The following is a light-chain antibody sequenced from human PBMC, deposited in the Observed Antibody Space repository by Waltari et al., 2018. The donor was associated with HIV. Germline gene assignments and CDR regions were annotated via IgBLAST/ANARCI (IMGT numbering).Light chain of an antibody. CDR1: NNDVGFYDY. CDR2: EVN. CDR3: SSYTYSNSVI. Sequence: QSALTQPPSVSGSPGQSITISCTGTNNDVGFYDYVSWYQQPPGKTPKVIIYEVNNRPSGISNRFSGSKSGNTASLTISGLQSDDEGDYYCSSYTYSNSVIFGGGTKLTVL. J-gene: IGLJ2*01. V-gene: IGLV2-14*01.